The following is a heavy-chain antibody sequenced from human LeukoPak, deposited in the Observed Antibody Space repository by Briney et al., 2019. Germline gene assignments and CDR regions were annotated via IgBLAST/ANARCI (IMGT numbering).Heavy chain of an antibody. CDR1: GYTFTSYG. J-gene: IGHJ1*01. CDR2: IIPIFGTA. V-gene: IGHV1-69*13. D-gene: IGHD3-22*01. Sequence: ASVKVSCKASGYTFTSYGIGWVRQAPGQGLEWMGGIIPIFGTANYAQKFQGRVTITADESTSTAYMELSSLGSEDTAVYYCARDRIGYYDSSGYYQFQHWGQGTLVTVSS. CDR3: ARDRIGYYDSSGYYQFQH.